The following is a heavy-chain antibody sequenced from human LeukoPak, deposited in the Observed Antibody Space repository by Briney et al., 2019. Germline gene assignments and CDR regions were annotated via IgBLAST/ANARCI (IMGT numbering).Heavy chain of an antibody. CDR1: GFTFSNYW. J-gene: IGHJ4*02. CDR2: IKSDGSST. V-gene: IGHV3-74*01. CDR3: ANENYYDSSGFPDH. D-gene: IGHD3-22*01. Sequence: GGSLRLSCAASGFTFSNYWMHWVRQAPGKGLVWVSRIKSDGSSTNYADSVKGRFTISRDNAKNTLFLQMNSLRVEDTAVYYCANENYYDSSGFPDHWGQGTLVTVSS.